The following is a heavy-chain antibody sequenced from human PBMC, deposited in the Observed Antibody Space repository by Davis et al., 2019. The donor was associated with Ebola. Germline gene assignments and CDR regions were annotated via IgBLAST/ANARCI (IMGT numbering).Heavy chain of an antibody. CDR2: IHPSGGRT. Sequence: ASVKVSCKASGYIFTGYYIHWVRQAPGQGLEWMGIIHPSGGRTTYAQKFQGRVTMTRDTSTSTDYMELSSLRSEDTAVYYCARDFAEHWTFDYWGQGTLVTVSS. CDR1: GYIFTGYY. V-gene: IGHV1-46*01. J-gene: IGHJ4*02. D-gene: IGHD1-1*01. CDR3: ARDFAEHWTFDY.